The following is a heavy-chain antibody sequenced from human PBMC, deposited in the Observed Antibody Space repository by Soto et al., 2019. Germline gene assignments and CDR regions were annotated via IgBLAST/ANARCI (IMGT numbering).Heavy chain of an antibody. V-gene: IGHV4-59*08. CDR1: GGSISSSY. CDR3: ARHTWGATIVDY. J-gene: IGHJ4*02. CDR2: IYYSGST. Sequence: QVQLQESGPGLVKPSETLSLTCTVSGGSISSSYWSWVRQPQGRGLEWIGYIYYSGSTNYNPSPRSRVTISVDSSKHQFALTLSSVTAADTAVYYGARHTWGATIVDYWGQGTLVTVSS. D-gene: IGHD1-26*01.